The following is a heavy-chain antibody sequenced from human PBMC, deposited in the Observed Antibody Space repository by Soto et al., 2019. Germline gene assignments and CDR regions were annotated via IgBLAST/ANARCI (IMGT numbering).Heavy chain of an antibody. CDR2: IPGSGDNT. V-gene: IGHV3-23*01. D-gene: IGHD6-19*01. CDR3: AKETAVGGQPLFDY. CDR1: GFTFSRYA. Sequence: GGSLRLSCAASGFTFSRYAMSWVRQAPEKGLEWVSGIPGSGDNTYYADSVKGRFTISRDNSKNTLYLQMNSLRAEDTAVYHCAKETAVGGQPLFDYWGQGALVTVSS. J-gene: IGHJ4*02.